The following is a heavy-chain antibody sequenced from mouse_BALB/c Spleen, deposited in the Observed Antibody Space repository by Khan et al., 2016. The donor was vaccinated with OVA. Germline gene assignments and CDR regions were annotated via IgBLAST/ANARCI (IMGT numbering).Heavy chain of an antibody. J-gene: IGHJ3*01. CDR2: INTSTGEP. Sequence: QIQLVQSGPELKKPGETVKISCKASGYTFTNFGMNWVKQAPGKALKWMGWINTSTGEPTYADDFKGRFAFSLETSASTAYLQINNLKHEDMATYFCARGLKYYGSWFAYWGQGTLVTVSA. D-gene: IGHD1-1*01. V-gene: IGHV9-1*02. CDR1: GYTFTNFG. CDR3: ARGLKYYGSWFAY.